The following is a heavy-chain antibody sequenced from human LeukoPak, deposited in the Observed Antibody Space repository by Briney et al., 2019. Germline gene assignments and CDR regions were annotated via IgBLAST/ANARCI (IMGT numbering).Heavy chain of an antibody. J-gene: IGHJ4*02. CDR3: ARLATHGDY. CDR2: IRYDGSNK. Sequence: PGGSLRLSCAASGFTFSSYGIHWVRQPPGKGLEWVAFIRYDGSNKYYAESVKGRFTISRDNSKNTLYLQMNSLRAEDTAVYYCARLATHGDYWGQGTLVTVSS. CDR1: GFTFSSYG. D-gene: IGHD5-24*01. V-gene: IGHV3-30*02.